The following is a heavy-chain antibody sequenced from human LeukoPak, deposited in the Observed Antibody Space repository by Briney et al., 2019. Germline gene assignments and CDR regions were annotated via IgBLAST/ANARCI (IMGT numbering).Heavy chain of an antibody. J-gene: IGHJ6*02. Sequence: ASVKVSCKASGYTFTSYGISWVRQAPGQGLEWMGWISAYNGNTNYAQKLQGRVTMTTDTSTSTAYMELRSLRSDDTAGYYCARAPYDFWSGYHPYYYYYGMDVWGQGTTVTVSS. CDR1: GYTFTSYG. D-gene: IGHD3-3*01. V-gene: IGHV1-18*01. CDR2: ISAYNGNT. CDR3: ARAPYDFWSGYHPYYYYYGMDV.